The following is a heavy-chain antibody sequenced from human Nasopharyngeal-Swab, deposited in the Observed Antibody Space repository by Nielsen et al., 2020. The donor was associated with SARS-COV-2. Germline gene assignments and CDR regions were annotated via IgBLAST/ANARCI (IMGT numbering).Heavy chain of an antibody. V-gene: IGHV5-51*01. Sequence: GESLKISCKGSGYSFTSYWIGWVGQMPGKGLEWMGIIYPVDSDTRYSPSFQGQVTISADKSISTAYLQWSSLKASDTAMYYCARHGYSSSWANYYYYYMDVWGKGTTVTVSS. CDR1: GYSFTSYW. CDR2: IYPVDSDT. CDR3: ARHGYSSSWANYYYYYMDV. J-gene: IGHJ6*03. D-gene: IGHD6-13*01.